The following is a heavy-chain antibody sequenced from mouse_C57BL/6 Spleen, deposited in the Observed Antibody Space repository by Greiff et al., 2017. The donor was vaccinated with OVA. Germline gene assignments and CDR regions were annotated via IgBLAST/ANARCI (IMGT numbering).Heavy chain of an antibody. CDR1: GFTFSDYG. V-gene: IGHV5-17*01. Sequence: EVQLVESGGGLVKPGGSLKLSCAASGFTFSDYGMHWVRQAPEKGLEWVAYISSGSSTIYYADTVKGRFTISRDNAKNTLFLQMTSLRSEDTAMYYCARTFGYDGSRTDYAMDYWGQGTSVTVSS. J-gene: IGHJ4*01. D-gene: IGHD1-1*01. CDR3: ARTFGYDGSRTDYAMDY. CDR2: ISSGSSTI.